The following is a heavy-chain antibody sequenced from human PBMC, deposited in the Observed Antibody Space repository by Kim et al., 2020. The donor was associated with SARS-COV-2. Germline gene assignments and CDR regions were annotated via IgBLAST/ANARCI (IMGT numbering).Heavy chain of an antibody. V-gene: IGHV1-8*01. CDR2: MNPNSGNT. Sequence: ASVKVSCKTSGYTFTSYDINWVRQATGQGLECMGWMNPNSGNTGYAQKFQGRVTMTRNTSISTSYMELSSLRSEDTAVYYCARGIYYGSGSYAYYYGMDVWGQGTTVTVSS. CDR1: GYTFTSYD. D-gene: IGHD3-10*01. J-gene: IGHJ6*02. CDR3: ARGIYYGSGSYAYYYGMDV.